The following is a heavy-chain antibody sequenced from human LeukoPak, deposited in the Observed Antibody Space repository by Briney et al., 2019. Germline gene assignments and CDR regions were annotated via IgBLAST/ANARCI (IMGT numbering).Heavy chain of an antibody. D-gene: IGHD5-24*01. Sequence: GGSLRLSCAASGFTFSSYSMNWVRQAPGKGLEWVSSISSSSSYIYYADSVKGRFTISRDNAKNSLYLQMNSLRAEDTAVYYCARDQRWLQLGYFDYWAREPWSPSPQ. CDR3: ARDQRWLQLGYFDY. CDR1: GFTFSSYS. J-gene: IGHJ4*02. V-gene: IGHV3-21*01. CDR2: ISSSSSYI.